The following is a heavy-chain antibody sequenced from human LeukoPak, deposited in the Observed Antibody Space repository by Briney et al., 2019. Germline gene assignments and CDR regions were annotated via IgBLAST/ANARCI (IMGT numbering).Heavy chain of an antibody. CDR3: AREEEGDAFNI. V-gene: IGHV3-74*01. CDR2: INTDGTRT. Sequence: GGSLRLSCAASGFTFSNYWMHWVRQAPGRGLVWVSRINTDGTRTSYADSVKGRFTISRDNAKNTLFLQMNSLRAEDTAVYYCAREEEGDAFNIWGQGTMVTVSS. J-gene: IGHJ3*02. CDR1: GFTFSNYW.